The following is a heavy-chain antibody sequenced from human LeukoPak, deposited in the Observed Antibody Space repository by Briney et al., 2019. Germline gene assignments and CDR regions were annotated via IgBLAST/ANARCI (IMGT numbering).Heavy chain of an antibody. CDR3: ARDVSDRFGELLRAFDY. CDR1: GFTFSSYS. J-gene: IGHJ4*02. CDR2: ISSSSSYI. V-gene: IGHV3-21*01. D-gene: IGHD3-10*01. Sequence: GGSLRLSCAASGFTFSSYSTNWVRQAPGKGLEWVSSISSSSSYIYYADSAKGRFTISRDNAKNSLYLQMNSLRAEDTAVYYCARDVSDRFGELLRAFDYWGQGTLVTVSS.